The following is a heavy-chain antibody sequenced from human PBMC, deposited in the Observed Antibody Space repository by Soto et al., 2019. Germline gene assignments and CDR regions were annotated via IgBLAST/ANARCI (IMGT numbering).Heavy chain of an antibody. J-gene: IGHJ6*02. V-gene: IGHV3-48*01. CDR1: GFTFSSYS. Sequence: GGSLRLSCAASGFTFSSYSMNWVRQAPGKGLEWVSYISSSSSTIYYADSVKGRFTISRDNAKNSLYLQMNSLRAEDTAVYYCARDLRYYGSGSHYYYGMDVWGQGTTVTVSS. D-gene: IGHD3-10*01. CDR2: ISSSSSTI. CDR3: ARDLRYYGSGSHYYYGMDV.